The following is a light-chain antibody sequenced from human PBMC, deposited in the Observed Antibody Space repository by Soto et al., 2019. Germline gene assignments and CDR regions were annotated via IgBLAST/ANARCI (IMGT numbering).Light chain of an antibody. V-gene: IGLV1-40*01. CDR3: QSYDSSLSAHV. CDR2: DNN. J-gene: IGLJ1*01. Sequence: QSALTQPPSVSVAPGQRVTISCTGSSSNIGAGFDVHWYQQLPGRAPKLLIYDNNNRPSGVPDRFSGSKSGTSASLAITGLQAEDEADYYCQSYDSSLSAHVFGSGTKVT. CDR1: SSNIGAGFD.